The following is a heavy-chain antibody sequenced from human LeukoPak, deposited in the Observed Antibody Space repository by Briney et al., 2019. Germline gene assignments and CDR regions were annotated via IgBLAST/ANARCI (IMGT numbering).Heavy chain of an antibody. V-gene: IGHV3-21*01. Sequence: GGSLRLSCAASGFTFSSYSMNWVRQAPGKGLEWVSSISSSSSYIYYADSVKGRFTTSRDNAKNSLYLQMNSLRAEDTAVYYCAREDEETFDYWGQGTLVTVSS. CDR3: AREDEETFDY. CDR1: GFTFSSYS. J-gene: IGHJ4*02. CDR2: ISSSSSYI.